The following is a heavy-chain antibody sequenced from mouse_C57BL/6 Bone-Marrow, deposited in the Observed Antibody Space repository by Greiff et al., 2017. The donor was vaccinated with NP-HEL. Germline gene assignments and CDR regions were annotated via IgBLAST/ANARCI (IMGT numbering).Heavy chain of an antibody. D-gene: IGHD1-1*01. CDR2: IDPETDGT. CDR1: GYTFTDYE. J-gene: IGHJ1*03. V-gene: IGHV1-15*01. Sequence: QVQLKESGAELVRPGASVTLSCKASGYTFTDYEMHWVKQTPVHGLEWIGAIDPETDGTAYNQKFKGKAILTADKSSSTAYMELRSLTSEDSAVYYCTRGPVVGDFDVWGTGTTVTVSS. CDR3: TRGPVVGDFDV.